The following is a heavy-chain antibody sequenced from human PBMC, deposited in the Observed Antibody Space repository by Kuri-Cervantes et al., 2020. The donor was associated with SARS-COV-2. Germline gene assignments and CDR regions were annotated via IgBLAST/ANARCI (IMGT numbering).Heavy chain of an antibody. CDR1: GDSISFGTYS. Sequence: ESLKISCTVSGDSISFGTYSWTWIRQPPMKGLEWIGEINHTGSATYNPSLKSRVTISVDTSKNLFSLKLTSVTAADTAVYFCARGVVTIYGFLVLLPAPGWLDPWGQGTLVTVSS. J-gene: IGHJ5*02. CDR2: INHTGSA. V-gene: IGHV4-39*02. CDR3: ARGVVTIYGFLVLLPAPGWLDP. D-gene: IGHD3-3*01.